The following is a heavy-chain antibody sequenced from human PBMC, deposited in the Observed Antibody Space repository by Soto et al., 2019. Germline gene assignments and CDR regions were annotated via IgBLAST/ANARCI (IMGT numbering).Heavy chain of an antibody. CDR2: IYTAGGT. CDR3: ARALPVAKGGFDP. Sequence: EVQLVETGGGLIQPGGSLRLSCAASGFTVSNTYMTWVRQPPGKGLECVSVIYTAGGTNYADSVKGRFIISRENSQNTLYLQMNSLRAEDTAVYYCARALPVAKGGFDPWGQGTLVTVSS. J-gene: IGHJ5*02. D-gene: IGHD2-2*01. V-gene: IGHV3-53*02. CDR1: GFTVSNTY.